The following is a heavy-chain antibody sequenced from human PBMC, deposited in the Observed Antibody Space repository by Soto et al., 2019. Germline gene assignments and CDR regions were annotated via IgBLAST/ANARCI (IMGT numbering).Heavy chain of an antibody. CDR2: IYYDEST. J-gene: IGHJ4*01. D-gene: IGHD2-15*01. CDR1: GGYISSGDYY. CDR3: ARMPHLGYCNGGRCDRDY. Sequence: PSETLSLTSTISGGYISSGDYYWSWIRQPPGKALEWIGYIYYDESTYYNPSLESRVTISIDTSKSQFSLNLSSVTAADTAVYYCARMPHLGYCNGGRCDRDYWSQGTLVTSPQ. V-gene: IGHV4-30-4*01.